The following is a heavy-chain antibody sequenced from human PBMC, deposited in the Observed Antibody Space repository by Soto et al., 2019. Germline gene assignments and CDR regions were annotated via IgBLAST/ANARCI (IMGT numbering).Heavy chain of an antibody. CDR2: IYFSGSGTS. V-gene: IGHV4-39*07. Sequence: SETLSLTCSVSGDFISNTTYYCGWVRQAPGKGLEWVGSIYFSGSGTSHYNPSLKSRVTISLDKSENQFSLKVTSLTAADTAVYYCASRDPGTSVDYWGQGTLVTVSS. CDR3: ASRDPGTSVDY. J-gene: IGHJ4*02. D-gene: IGHD1-7*01. CDR1: GDFISNTTYY.